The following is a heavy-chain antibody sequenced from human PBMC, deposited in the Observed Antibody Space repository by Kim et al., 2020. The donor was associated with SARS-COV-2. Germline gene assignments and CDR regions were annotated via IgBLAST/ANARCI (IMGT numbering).Heavy chain of an antibody. Sequence: GESLKISCQTSGFTFSMYWIGWVRQMPGKGLEWMGIVSPADSDTRYSPSFQGHVTISADKSISTAYLQWSSLKASDTATYYCARHKGSLEEDPPRYDHYYMDVWGRGTTVTVSS. V-gene: IGHV5-51*01. D-gene: IGHD3-16*01. CDR2: VSPADSDT. J-gene: IGHJ6*03. CDR1: GFTFSMYW. CDR3: ARHKGSLEEDPPRYDHYYMDV.